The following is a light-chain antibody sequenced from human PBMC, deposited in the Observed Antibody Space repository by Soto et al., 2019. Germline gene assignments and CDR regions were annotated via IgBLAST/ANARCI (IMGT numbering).Light chain of an antibody. J-gene: IGKJ4*01. V-gene: IGKV3-20*01. CDR3: QQYSSSPVT. CDR2: GVS. CDR1: QRVSNTY. Sequence: EIVLAQSPGTLSLSPGERATLSCRASQRVSNTYLAWYQQKPGQAPRLLIYGVSSRATGIPDRFSGSGSGTDFTLTISRLKPEDFAVYYCQQYSSSPVTFGGGTKVEIK.